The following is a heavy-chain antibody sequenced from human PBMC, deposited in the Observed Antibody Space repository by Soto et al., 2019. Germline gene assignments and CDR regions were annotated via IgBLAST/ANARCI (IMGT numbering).Heavy chain of an antibody. D-gene: IGHD6-6*01. V-gene: IGHV4-59*12. Sequence: ETLSLTCIVSGGAISNYFWSWIRQPPGKGPEWLGYINYNGNTNYNPSLKNRATMSIDTSKREFSLKLSSVTAADTAVYFCARDHYSSSSPNYFDSWGQGTLVTVSS. CDR1: GGAISNYF. J-gene: IGHJ4*02. CDR2: INYNGNT. CDR3: ARDHYSSSSPNYFDS.